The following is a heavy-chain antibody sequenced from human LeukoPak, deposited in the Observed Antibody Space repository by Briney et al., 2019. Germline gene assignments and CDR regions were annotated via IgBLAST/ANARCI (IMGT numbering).Heavy chain of an antibody. CDR2: ISGSGGTT. D-gene: IGHD4-23*01. CDR1: EFTFSNYA. J-gene: IGHJ4*02. V-gene: IGHV3-23*01. Sequence: GGSLRLSCAASEFTFSNYAMSWVRQAPGKGLAWVSVISGSGGTTYSADSVKGRFTISRDNSKNTLYLQMNSLRAEDTAAYYCARERGSSGGNTNGYFDYWGQGALVTVSS. CDR3: ARERGSSGGNTNGYFDY.